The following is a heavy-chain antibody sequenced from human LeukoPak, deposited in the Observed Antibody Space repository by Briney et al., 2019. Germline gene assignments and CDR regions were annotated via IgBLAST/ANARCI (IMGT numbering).Heavy chain of an antibody. CDR1: GGTFSSYA. Sequence: ASVKVSCKASGGTFSSYAISWVRQAPGQGLEWMGGIIPIFGTANYAQKFQGRVTMTEDTSTDTAYVELSSLRSEDTAVYYCAVIVVVPAASRRGDYYYGMDVWGQGTTVTVSS. D-gene: IGHD2-2*01. CDR3: AVIVVVPAASRRGDYYYGMDV. CDR2: IIPIFGTA. V-gene: IGHV1-69*06. J-gene: IGHJ6*02.